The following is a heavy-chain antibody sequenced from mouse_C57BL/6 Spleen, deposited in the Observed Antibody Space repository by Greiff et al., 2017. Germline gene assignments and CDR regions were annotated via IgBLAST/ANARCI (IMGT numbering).Heavy chain of an antibody. CDR1: GYSITSGYD. D-gene: IGHD2-2*01. V-gene: IGHV3-1*01. CDR2: ISYSGST. J-gene: IGHJ4*01. CDR3: ARAGSYYAMDY. Sequence: EVQRVESGPGMVKPSQSLSLTCTVTGYSITSGYDWHWIRHFPGNKLEWMGYISYSGSTNYNPSLKSRISITHDTSKNHFFLKLNSVTTEDTATYYCARAGSYYAMDYWGQGTSVTVSS.